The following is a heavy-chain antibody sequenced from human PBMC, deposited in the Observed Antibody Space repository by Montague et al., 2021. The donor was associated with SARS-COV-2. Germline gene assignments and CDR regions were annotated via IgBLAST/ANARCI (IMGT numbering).Heavy chain of an antibody. CDR3: AGRGDYDSAGYHWYLDL. V-gene: IGHV4-4*09. CDR2: ISSNGKT. CDR1: GGSINDNY. J-gene: IGHJ2*01. Sequence: SETLSLTCIVSGGSINDNYRSWIRQSPGKGLEWIGYISSNGKTNYNPSLKSRVTLSADASRNEFSLNLNSVTAADTAVYFCAGRGDYDSAGYHWYLDLWGRGTLVTVSS. D-gene: IGHD3-22*01.